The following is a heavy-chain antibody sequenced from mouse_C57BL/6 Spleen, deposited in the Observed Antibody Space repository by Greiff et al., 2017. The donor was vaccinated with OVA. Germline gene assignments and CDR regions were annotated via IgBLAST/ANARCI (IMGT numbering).Heavy chain of an antibody. Sequence: QVKLQQSGPELVKPGASVKISCKASGYAFSSSWMNWVKQRPGKGLEWIGRIYPGDGDTNYNGKFKGKATLTADKSSSTAYMQLSSLTSEDSAVYFCAREDSTMIKPLFDYWGQGTTLTVSS. CDR1: GYAFSSSW. J-gene: IGHJ2*01. V-gene: IGHV1-82*01. CDR3: AREDSTMIKPLFDY. D-gene: IGHD2-4*01. CDR2: IYPGDGDT.